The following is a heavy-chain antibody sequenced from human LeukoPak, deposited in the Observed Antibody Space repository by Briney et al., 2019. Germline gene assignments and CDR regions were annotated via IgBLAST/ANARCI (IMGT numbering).Heavy chain of an antibody. CDR1: GGSIGTYY. V-gene: IGHV4-4*07. CDR3: MRDGPSWGLL. D-gene: IGHD7-27*01. Sequence: SETLSLTCTVSGGSIGTYYWTWLRQPAGKGLEWIGRFSTSGNTNYNPSLKSRVTMSVDTSKNQFFLKLNSVTAADTAVYYCMRDGPSWGLLWGQGALVTVSS. CDR2: FSTSGNT. J-gene: IGHJ4*02.